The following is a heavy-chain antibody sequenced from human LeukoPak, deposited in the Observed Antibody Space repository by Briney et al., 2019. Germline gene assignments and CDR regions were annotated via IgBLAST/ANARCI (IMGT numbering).Heavy chain of an antibody. V-gene: IGHV4-59*01. CDR3: ARTTEGGYTYGYFYYYYMDV. Sequence: SETLSLTCAVYGGSFSGYYWSWIRQPPGKGLEWIGYIYYSGSTNYNPSLKSRVTISVDTSKNQFSLKLTPVTAADTAVYYCARTTEGGYTYGYFYYYYMDVWGKGTTVTISS. CDR2: IYYSGST. D-gene: IGHD5-18*01. CDR1: GGSFSGYY. J-gene: IGHJ6*03.